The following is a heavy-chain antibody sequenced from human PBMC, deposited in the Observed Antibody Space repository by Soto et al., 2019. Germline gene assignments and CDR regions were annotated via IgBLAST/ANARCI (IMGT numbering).Heavy chain of an antibody. CDR3: ARDFYPLAYYFDY. CDR1: GGRVNSNA. CDR2: IIPIFGTA. J-gene: IGHJ4*02. Sequence: CEDCGGRVNSNASSWLQQVPGQGLEWMGGIIPIFGTANYAQKFQGRVTMTTDTSTSTAYMELRSLRSNDTAVYYCARDFYPLAYYFDYWGQGTLVPVFS. V-gene: IGHV1-69*05.